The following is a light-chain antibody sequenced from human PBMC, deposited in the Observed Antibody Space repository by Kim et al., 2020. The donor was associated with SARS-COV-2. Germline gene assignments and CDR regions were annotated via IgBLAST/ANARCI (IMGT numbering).Light chain of an antibody. V-gene: IGLV3-27*01. CDR3: SSAADNSVWM. CDR1: VLSRTY. CDR2: KDT. J-gene: IGLJ3*02. Sequence: VSTGQTARCTCSGDVLSRTYSRWLQQKPGQAPLVVIYKDTGRPSGISERFSGSNSGTTVTLTISGAQVEDEADYYCSSAADNSVWMFGGGTQLTVL.